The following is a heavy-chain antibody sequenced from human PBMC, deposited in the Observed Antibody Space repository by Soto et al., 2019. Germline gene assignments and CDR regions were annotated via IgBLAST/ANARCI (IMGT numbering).Heavy chain of an antibody. CDR3: ARDERAYGADALDI. J-gene: IGHJ3*02. CDR2: ISSSGSTI. D-gene: IGHD4-17*01. V-gene: IGHV3-48*01. Sequence: EVQLVESGGGLVQPGGSLRLSCAASGFTFSSYSMTWVRQAPGKRLEWVSYISSSGSTIYYADSVKGRFTISRDNAQNSLFLQMISLRAEDTAVYYCARDERAYGADALDIWGQGTMVTVSS. CDR1: GFTFSSYS.